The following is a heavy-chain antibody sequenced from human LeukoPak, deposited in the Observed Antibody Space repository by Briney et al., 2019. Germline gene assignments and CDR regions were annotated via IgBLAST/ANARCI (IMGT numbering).Heavy chain of an antibody. V-gene: IGHV3-53*01. CDR3: AKELHGSGNYAFDY. J-gene: IGHJ4*02. D-gene: IGHD3-10*01. CDR1: GFTVSSNY. Sequence: GGSLRLSCAASGFTVSSNYMSWVRQAPGKGLEWVSVIYSGGSTYYADSVKGRFTISRDNSKNTLYLQMNSLRAEDTAVYFCAKELHGSGNYAFDYWAREPWSPSPQ. CDR2: IYSGGST.